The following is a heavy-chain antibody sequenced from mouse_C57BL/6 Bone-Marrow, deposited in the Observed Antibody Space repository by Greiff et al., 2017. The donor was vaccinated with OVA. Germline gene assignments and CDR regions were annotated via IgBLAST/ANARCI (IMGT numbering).Heavy chain of an antibody. J-gene: IGHJ2*01. V-gene: IGHV1-4*01. Sequence: QVQLQQSGAELARPGASVKMSCKASGYTFTSYTMHRVKQRPGQGLEWIGYINPSSGYTKYNQKFKDKATLTADKSSSTAYMQLSSLTSEDSAVYYCAEGDYFDYWGQGTTLTVSS. CDR2: INPSSGYT. CDR3: AEGDYFDY. CDR1: GYTFTSYT.